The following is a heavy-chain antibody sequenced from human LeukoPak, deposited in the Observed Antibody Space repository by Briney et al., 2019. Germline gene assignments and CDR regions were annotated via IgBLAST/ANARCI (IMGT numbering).Heavy chain of an antibody. Sequence: SQTLSLTCTVSGGSISSGSYYWRWVPQPAGKGLEWIGRIYTSGSTNYNPSLKSRVTISVDTSKNQFSLKLSSVTAADTAVYYCAREVCSSTSCYRGWFDPWGQGTLVTVSS. J-gene: IGHJ5*02. CDR3: AREVCSSTSCYRGWFDP. CDR1: GGSISSGSYY. V-gene: IGHV4-61*02. D-gene: IGHD2-2*01. CDR2: IYTSGST.